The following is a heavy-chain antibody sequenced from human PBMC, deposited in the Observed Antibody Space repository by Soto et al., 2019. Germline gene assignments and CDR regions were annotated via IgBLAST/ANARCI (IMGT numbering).Heavy chain of an antibody. Sequence: GGSLSLSCAASGFTFSSYAMSWVRQAPGKGLEWVSAISGSGGSTYYADSVKGRFTISRDNSKNTLYLQMNSLRAEDTAVYYCAKVLSSQPYYGMDVWGQGTTVTVSS. D-gene: IGHD2-15*01. CDR3: AKVLSSQPYYGMDV. V-gene: IGHV3-23*01. CDR1: GFTFSSYA. J-gene: IGHJ6*02. CDR2: ISGSGGST.